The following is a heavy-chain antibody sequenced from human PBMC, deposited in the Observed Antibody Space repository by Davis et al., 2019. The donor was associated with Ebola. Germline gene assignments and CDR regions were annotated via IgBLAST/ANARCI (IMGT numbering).Heavy chain of an antibody. CDR1: GGSISSYY. D-gene: IGHD4-17*01. J-gene: IGHJ4*02. CDR3: ARYGDYTSVDY. V-gene: IGHV4-59*12. CDR2: IYYSGST. Sequence: MPSETLSLTCTVSGGSISSYYWSWIRQPPGKGLEWIGYIYYSGSTNYNPSLKSRVTISVDTSKNQFSLKLSSVTAADTAVYYCARYGDYTSVDYWGQGTLVTVSS.